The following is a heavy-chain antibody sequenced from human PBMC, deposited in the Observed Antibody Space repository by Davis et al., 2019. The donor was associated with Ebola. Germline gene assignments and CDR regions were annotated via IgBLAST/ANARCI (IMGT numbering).Heavy chain of an antibody. J-gene: IGHJ4*02. Sequence: ASVNVSCKASGYTFTDSNIHWILQAPGQGLEWLGRVILKSGATNYAQKFQGRVTMTRDTSISTVYMELSSLRYDDTADYYCARGHNYAHEYWGQGTLVTVSS. CDR1: GYTFTDSN. CDR2: VILKSGAT. D-gene: IGHD4-11*01. CDR3: ARGHNYAHEY. V-gene: IGHV1-2*06.